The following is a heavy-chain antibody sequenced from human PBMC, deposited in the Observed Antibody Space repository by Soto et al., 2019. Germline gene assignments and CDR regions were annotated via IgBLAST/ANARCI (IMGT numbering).Heavy chain of an antibody. CDR3: AKGSRAVAAYGMDV. J-gene: IGHJ6*02. CDR1: GFTFSSYG. V-gene: IGHV3-33*06. D-gene: IGHD6-19*01. CDR2: IWYDGTNK. Sequence: GGSLRLSCEGSGFTFSSYGMHWVRQAPGKGLEWVAGIWYDGTNKYYGDSVMGRFTISRDNSKNTVYLQMNSLRAEDTAVYYCAKGSRAVAAYGMDVWGQGTTVTVSS.